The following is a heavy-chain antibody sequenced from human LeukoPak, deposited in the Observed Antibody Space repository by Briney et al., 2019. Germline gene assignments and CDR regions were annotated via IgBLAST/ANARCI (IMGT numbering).Heavy chain of an antibody. D-gene: IGHD6-19*01. V-gene: IGHV6-1*01. J-gene: IGHJ5*02. CDR3: ARDRAVAGTINWLDP. Sequence: SQTLSLTCAISGDSVSSNNATWNWIRQSPSRGLEWLGRTYYRSKWYNDYAVSVQSRITVNPDTSKNQFSLQLNSATPEDTAVYYRARDRAVAGTINWLDPWGQGTLVTVSS. CDR1: GDSVSSNNAT. CDR2: TYYRSKWYN.